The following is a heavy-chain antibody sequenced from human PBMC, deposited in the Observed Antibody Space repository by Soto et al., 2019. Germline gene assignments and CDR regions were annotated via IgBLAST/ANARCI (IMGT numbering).Heavy chain of an antibody. CDR2: IIPIFGTA. CDR3: ARGAGSSSGWYWGAEYFQH. CDR1: GGTFSSYA. D-gene: IGHD6-19*01. Sequence: QVQLVQSGAEVKKPGSSVKVSCKASGGTFSSYAISWMRQAPGQGLEWMGGIIPIFGTANYAQKFQGRVTITADKSTSTAYMELSSLRSEDTAVYYCARGAGSSSGWYWGAEYFQHWGQGTLVTVSS. J-gene: IGHJ1*01. V-gene: IGHV1-69*06.